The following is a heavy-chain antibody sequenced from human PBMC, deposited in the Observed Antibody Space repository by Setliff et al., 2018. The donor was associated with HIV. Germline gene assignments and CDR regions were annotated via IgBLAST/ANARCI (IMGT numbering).Heavy chain of an antibody. V-gene: IGHV3-33*08. CDR1: GFTFSSYG. J-gene: IGHJ6*03. Sequence: GGSLRLSCAASGFTFSSYGMHWVRQAPGKGLEWVAVIWYDGSSEYYGDSVKGRFTISRDNAKNSLYLQMNSLRAEDTAVYYCASSGYNYGGYYKDVWGKGTTVTVSS. CDR3: ASSGYNYGGYYKDV. D-gene: IGHD5-18*01. CDR2: IWYDGSSE.